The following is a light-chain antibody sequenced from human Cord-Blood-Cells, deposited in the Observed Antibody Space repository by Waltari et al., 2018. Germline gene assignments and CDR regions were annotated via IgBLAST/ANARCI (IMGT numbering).Light chain of an antibody. J-gene: IGKJ1*01. CDR3: QQSYSTPPT. CDR1: QSISSY. Sequence: DIQMTQSPSSLSASVGDRVTITCRASQSISSYLNWYQQKPGKAPKLLIYAASSLQSGVPSRVSGSGSGTDCTLTSSSLQPEDFATYYCQQSYSTPPTFGQGTKVEIK. CDR2: AAS. V-gene: IGKV1-39*01.